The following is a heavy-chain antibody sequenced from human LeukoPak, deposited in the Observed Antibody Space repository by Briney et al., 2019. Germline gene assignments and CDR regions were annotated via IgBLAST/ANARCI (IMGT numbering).Heavy chain of an antibody. CDR3: AEDVEATLDY. D-gene: IGHD5-12*01. Sequence: GGSLRLSCAASGFTFSSYGMHWVRQAPGKGLEWVAFIRYDGSNKYYADSVKGRFTISRDNSKNTLYLQMNSLRAEDTAVNYCAEDVEATLDYWGQGTLVTVSS. CDR2: IRYDGSNK. V-gene: IGHV3-30*02. CDR1: GFTFSSYG. J-gene: IGHJ4*02.